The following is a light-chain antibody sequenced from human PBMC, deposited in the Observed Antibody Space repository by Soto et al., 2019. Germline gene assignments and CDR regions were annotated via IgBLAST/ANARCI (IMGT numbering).Light chain of an antibody. V-gene: IGLV6-57*04. CDR3: QSYGSGIQGV. CDR1: SGNIASNY. Sequence: FMLTQPHSVSESPGKTVTISCTRSSGNIASNYVQWYQQRPGSAPTTVIYEDNLRPSGVPDRFSGSIDRSSNSASLTISGLKTEDEADYFCQSYGSGIQGVFGGGTKLTVL. J-gene: IGLJ3*02. CDR2: EDN.